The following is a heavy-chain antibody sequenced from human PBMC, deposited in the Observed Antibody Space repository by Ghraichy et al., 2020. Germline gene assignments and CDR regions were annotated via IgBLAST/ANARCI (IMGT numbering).Heavy chain of an antibody. D-gene: IGHD1-14*01. Sequence: SQTLSLTCVISGANVSSSRHTWNWIRQSPSRGLEWLGRTYYRFMWYVDYGISVRSRITVNPDTAKNQITLQLNSVTPEDAATYYCASTTGRNAFDLWGQGTVVTVSS. J-gene: IGHJ3*01. CDR3: ASTTGRNAFDL. CDR1: GANVSSSRHT. V-gene: IGHV6-1*01. CDR2: TYYRFMWYV.